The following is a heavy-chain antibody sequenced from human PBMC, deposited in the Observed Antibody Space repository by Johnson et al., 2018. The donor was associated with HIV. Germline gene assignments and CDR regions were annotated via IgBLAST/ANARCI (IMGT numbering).Heavy chain of an antibody. D-gene: IGHD5-12*01. V-gene: IGHV3-30*03. CDR3: AAPRESRIGYDLDAFDI. J-gene: IGHJ3*02. CDR2: ISYDESNK. Sequence: QVQLVESGGGVVQPGRSLRLSCAASGFTFSNFGMHWVRQAPGKGLEWVAVISYDESNKYYADSVKGRCTISSENSKNTLYLRMNSLRTEDTAVYYCAAPRESRIGYDLDAFDIWGQGTMVTVSS. CDR1: GFTFSNFG.